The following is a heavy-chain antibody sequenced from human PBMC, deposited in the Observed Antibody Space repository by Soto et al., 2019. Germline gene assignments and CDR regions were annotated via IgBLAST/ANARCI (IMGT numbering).Heavy chain of an antibody. CDR2: IYYSGST. D-gene: IGHD2-2*01. CDR3: ARREYCSSTSECDWFDP. CDR1: GGSISSSSYY. V-gene: IGHV4-39*01. Sequence: PSETLSLTCTVSGGSISSSSYYWGWIRQPPGKGLEWIGSIYYSGSTYYNPSLKSRVTISVDTSKNQFSLKLSSVTAADTAVYYCARREYCSSTSECDWFDPWGQGTLVTVSS. J-gene: IGHJ5*02.